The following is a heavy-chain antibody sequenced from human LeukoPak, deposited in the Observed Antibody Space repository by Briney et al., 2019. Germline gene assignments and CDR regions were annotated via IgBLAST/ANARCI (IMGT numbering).Heavy chain of an antibody. CDR3: ARRNYYGSGGGAFDI. V-gene: IGHV1-69*13. CDR2: FIPTFGTA. D-gene: IGHD3-10*01. J-gene: IGHJ3*02. Sequence: ASVKVSCTASGGTFSRYAISSVRQAPGQRLEWMGGFIPTFGTANYAQKFQGRVTIPADESTSTAYMELSSLRSEDTAVYYCARRNYYGSGGGAFDIWGQGTMVTVSS. CDR1: GGTFSRYA.